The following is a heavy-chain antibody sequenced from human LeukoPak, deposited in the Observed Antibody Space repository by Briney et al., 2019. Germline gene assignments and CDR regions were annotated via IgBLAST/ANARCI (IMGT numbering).Heavy chain of an antibody. J-gene: IGHJ3*02. Sequence: PGGSLRLSCAASGFTFSSYWMHWVRQAPGKGLVWVSRINSDGSSTSYADSVKGRFTISRDNAKNTLYLQMNSLRAEDTAVYYCARTISSSWYSPAFDIWGQGTMVTVSS. CDR2: INSDGSST. CDR3: ARTISSSWYSPAFDI. CDR1: GFTFSSYW. V-gene: IGHV3-74*01. D-gene: IGHD6-13*01.